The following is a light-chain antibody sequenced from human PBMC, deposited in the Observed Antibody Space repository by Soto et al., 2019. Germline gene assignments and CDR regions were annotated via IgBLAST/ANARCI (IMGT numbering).Light chain of an antibody. V-gene: IGLV2-14*01. CDR3: NSYTSRYTFV. J-gene: IGLJ1*01. CDR2: EVN. Sequence: QSVLTQPASVSGSPGQSITISCTGTSSDVGGYNYVSWYQQHPGKAPKLMIYEVNNRPSEVSNRFSGSKSGNTASLTISGLQPEDEADYYCNSYTSRYTFVLGTANKVTV. CDR1: SSDVGGYNY.